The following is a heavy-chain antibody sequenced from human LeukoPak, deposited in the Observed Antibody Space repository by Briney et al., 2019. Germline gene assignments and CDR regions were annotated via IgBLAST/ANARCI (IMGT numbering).Heavy chain of an antibody. CDR3: ARVRVGYSFDY. J-gene: IGHJ4*02. D-gene: IGHD3-10*01. CDR2: IITTSTTI. V-gene: IGHV3-48*02. CDR1: GGSFSGYY. Sequence: PSETLSLTCAVYGGSFSGYYWSWIRQPPGKGLEWISFIITTSTTIYYADSVKGRFTISRDNAKNSLYLQMDSLRDEDTAVYYCARVRVGYSFDYWGQGTLVTVSS.